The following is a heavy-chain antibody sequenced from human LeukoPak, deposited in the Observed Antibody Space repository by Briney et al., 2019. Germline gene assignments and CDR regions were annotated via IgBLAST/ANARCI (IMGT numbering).Heavy chain of an antibody. CDR1: GFTFSSYA. D-gene: IGHD3-10*01. V-gene: IGHV3-30*04. CDR3: ARPHYGSGSYLDYFDY. Sequence: PGRSLRLSCAASGFTFSSYAMHWVRQAPGKGLEWVAVISYDGSNKYYADSVKGRFTISRDNSKNTLCLQMNSLRAEDTAVYYCARPHYGSGSYLDYFDYWGQGTLVTVSS. CDR2: ISYDGSNK. J-gene: IGHJ4*02.